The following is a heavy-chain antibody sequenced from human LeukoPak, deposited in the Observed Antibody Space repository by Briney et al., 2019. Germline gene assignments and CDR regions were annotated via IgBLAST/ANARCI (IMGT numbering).Heavy chain of an antibody. Sequence: GGSLRLSCAASGFTFSSYSMNWVRQAPGKGLEWVSAISGSGSNTYYSDSVKGRFTISRDNSKNTLYLQMNSLRAEDTAVYYCAKDSIGYYKPFDYWGQGSLVTVSS. J-gene: IGHJ4*02. V-gene: IGHV3-23*01. CDR3: AKDSIGYYKPFDY. CDR1: GFTFSSYS. CDR2: ISGSGSNT. D-gene: IGHD3-22*01.